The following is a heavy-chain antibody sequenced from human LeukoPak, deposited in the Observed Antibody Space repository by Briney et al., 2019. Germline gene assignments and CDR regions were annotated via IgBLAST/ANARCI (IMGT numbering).Heavy chain of an antibody. CDR3: ARNDCSGGSCYLVFDY. V-gene: IGHV1-69*06. Sequence: KVSCKASGGTFSSYAISWVRQAPGQGLEWMGGIIPIFGTANYAQKFQGRVTITADKSTSTAYMELSSLRSEDTAVYYCARNDCSGGSCYLVFDYCGQGTLVTVSS. D-gene: IGHD2-15*01. J-gene: IGHJ4*02. CDR2: IIPIFGTA. CDR1: GGTFSSYA.